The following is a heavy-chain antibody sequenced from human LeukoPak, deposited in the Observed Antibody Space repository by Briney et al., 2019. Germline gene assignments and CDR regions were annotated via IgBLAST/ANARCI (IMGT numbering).Heavy chain of an antibody. J-gene: IGHJ5*02. CDR3: ARRLTQYDCFDP. Sequence: PSQTPSLTCAISGDIVSSNSVTWNWIRQSPSRGLEWLGRTYYRSTWYNDYAVSVRGRITVNPDTSKNQFSLHLNSVTPEDTAVYYCARRLTQYDCFDPWGQGILVTVSS. CDR1: GDIVSSNSVT. CDR2: TYYRSTWYN. D-gene: IGHD2-2*01. V-gene: IGHV6-1*01.